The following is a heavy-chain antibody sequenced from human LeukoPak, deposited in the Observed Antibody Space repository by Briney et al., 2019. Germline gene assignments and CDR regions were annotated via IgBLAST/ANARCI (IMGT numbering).Heavy chain of an antibody. CDR3: ERRSKTGTTDY. CDR2: IYYSGST. CDR1: GGSISSSSYY. Sequence: SETLSLTCTVSGGSISSSSYYWGWIRQPPGKGLEWIGSIYYSGSTYYNPSLKSRVTISVDTSKNQFSLKLSSVTAADTAVYYCERRSKTGTTDYWGQGTLVTVSS. J-gene: IGHJ4*02. V-gene: IGHV4-39*01. D-gene: IGHD1-7*01.